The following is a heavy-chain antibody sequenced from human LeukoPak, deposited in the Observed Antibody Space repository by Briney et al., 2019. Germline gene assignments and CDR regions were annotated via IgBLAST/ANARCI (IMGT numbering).Heavy chain of an antibody. CDR2: ISSSSSYI. V-gene: IGHV3-21*01. CDR1: GFTFSSYS. J-gene: IGHJ6*03. Sequence: AGSLRLSCAASGFTFSSYSMNWVRQAPGKGLEWVSSISSSSSYIYYADSVKGRFTISRDNAKNSLYLQMNSLRAEDTAVYYCARVRPRTPSPYYYMDVWGKGTTVTVSS. D-gene: IGHD1-14*01. CDR3: ARVRPRTPSPYYYMDV.